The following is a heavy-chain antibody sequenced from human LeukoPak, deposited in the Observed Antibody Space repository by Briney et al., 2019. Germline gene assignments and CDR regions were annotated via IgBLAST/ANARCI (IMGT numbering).Heavy chain of an antibody. J-gene: IGHJ4*02. CDR2: IYHSGST. Sequence: SETLSLTCAVSGGSISSSNWWSWVRQPPGRGLEWIGEIYHSGSTNYNPSLKSRVTIAVDKSKNQFSLKLSSVTAADTAVYYCARASHDYGDYSHFDYWGQGTLVTVSS. CDR1: GGSISSSNW. CDR3: ARASHDYGDYSHFDY. D-gene: IGHD4-17*01. V-gene: IGHV4-4*02.